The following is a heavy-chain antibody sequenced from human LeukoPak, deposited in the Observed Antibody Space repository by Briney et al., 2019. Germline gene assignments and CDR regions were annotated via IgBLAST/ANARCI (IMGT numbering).Heavy chain of an antibody. Sequence: SETLSLTCAVYIDSFSNYHWNWIRQTPAKGMEWIGEVNESGGTNISPSLRSRVILSVDTSKNQFSLKLSSVTAADTAVYYCARSRGSGSYYPTNWFDPWGQGTLVTASS. D-gene: IGHD3-10*01. CDR1: IDSFSNYH. J-gene: IGHJ5*02. V-gene: IGHV4-34*01. CDR2: VNESGGT. CDR3: ARSRGSGSYYPTNWFDP.